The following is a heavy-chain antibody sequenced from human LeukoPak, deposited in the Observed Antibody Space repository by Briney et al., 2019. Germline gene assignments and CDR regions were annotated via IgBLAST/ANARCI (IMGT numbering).Heavy chain of an antibody. CDR3: ARGGYYRFDY. D-gene: IGHD1-26*01. CDR2: IKQDGSEK. J-gene: IGHJ4*02. Sequence: GGSLRLSCAASGFTLSNYWMSWVSQAPEKGLEWVANIKQDGSEKYYVDSVEGRFTISRDNAKNSLYLQMDSLRAEDTAVYYCARGGYYRFDYWGQGTLVTVSS. V-gene: IGHV3-7*04. CDR1: GFTLSNYW.